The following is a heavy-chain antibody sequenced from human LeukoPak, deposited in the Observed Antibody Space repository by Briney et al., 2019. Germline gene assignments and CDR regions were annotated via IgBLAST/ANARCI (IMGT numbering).Heavy chain of an antibody. D-gene: IGHD2-2*01. CDR2: FDPEDGET. CDR1: GYTLTELS. V-gene: IGHV1-24*01. Sequence: ASVKVSCKVSGYTLTELSMHWVRQAPGKGLEWMGGFDPEDGETIYAQMFQGRVTMTEDTSTDTAYMELSSLRSEDTAVYYCASRRYYCSSTSCPWAFDIWGQGTLVTVSS. J-gene: IGHJ4*02. CDR3: ASRRYYCSSTSCPWAFDI.